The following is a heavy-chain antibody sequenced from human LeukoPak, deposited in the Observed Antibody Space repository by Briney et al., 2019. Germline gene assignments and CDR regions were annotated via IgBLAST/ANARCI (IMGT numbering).Heavy chain of an antibody. CDR3: ARDRTASGPYMDV. CDR1: GGTFSSYA. V-gene: IGHV1-69*05. D-gene: IGHD5-18*01. CDR2: IIPIFGTV. Sequence: VASVKVSCKASGGTFSSYAISWVRQAPGQGLEWMGGIIPIFGTVNYAQKFQGRVTITTDESTSTAYMELSSLRSEDTAVYYCARDRTASGPYMDVWGKGTTVTVSS. J-gene: IGHJ6*03.